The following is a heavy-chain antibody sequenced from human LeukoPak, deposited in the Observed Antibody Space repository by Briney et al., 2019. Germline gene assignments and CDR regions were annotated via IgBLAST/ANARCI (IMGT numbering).Heavy chain of an antibody. CDR2: IYPGDSHI. CDR3: ARPMYSSSSAYYFDY. CDR1: GYSFTSYW. D-gene: IGHD6-6*01. V-gene: IGHV5-51*01. J-gene: IGHJ4*02. Sequence: GESLKISCKGFGYSFTSYWIGWVRQMPGEGLEWMGSIYPGDSHIKYSPSFQGLVTISADNSISTAYLQWSSLKDSNTAMYYCARPMYSSSSAYYFDYWGQGTLVTVSS.